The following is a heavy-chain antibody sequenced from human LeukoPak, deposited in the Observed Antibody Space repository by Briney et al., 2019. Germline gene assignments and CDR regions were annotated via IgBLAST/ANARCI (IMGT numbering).Heavy chain of an antibody. V-gene: IGHV4-59*08. D-gene: IGHD2/OR15-2a*01. CDR2: IYYSGST. J-gene: IGHJ3*02. Sequence: SETLSLTCTVSGGSISSYYWSWIRQPPGKALEWIGYIYYSGSTNYNPSLKSRVTISVDTSKNQFSLKLSSVTAADTAVYYCARAKEERVLLSGLDIWGQGTMVTVSS. CDR1: GGSISSYY. CDR3: ARAKEERVLLSGLDI.